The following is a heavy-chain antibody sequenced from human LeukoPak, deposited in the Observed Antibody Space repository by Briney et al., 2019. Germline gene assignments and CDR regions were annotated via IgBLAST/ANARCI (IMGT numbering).Heavy chain of an antibody. D-gene: IGHD5-18*01. Sequence: PGSSVTLPCAESGFSFSSYCMLWLRQAPRKGLEGVAVIWDDGSNKYYADSVKGRFTISRNHSKNTLYLQMKSLRAEDTAVYYCAKGGYSYGHDAFDIWGQGTMVTVSS. V-gene: IGHV3-33*06. CDR3: AKGGYSYGHDAFDI. CDR2: IWDDGSNK. J-gene: IGHJ3*02. CDR1: GFSFSSYC.